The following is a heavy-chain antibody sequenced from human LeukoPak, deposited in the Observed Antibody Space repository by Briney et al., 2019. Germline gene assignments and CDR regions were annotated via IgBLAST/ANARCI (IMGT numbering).Heavy chain of an antibody. CDR2: TSGSGSNT. V-gene: IGHV3-23*01. CDR1: GLTFSRFA. D-gene: IGHD3-16*01. CDR3: AKEAPYDYVCHGNYFDN. Sequence: GGSLSLSSAASGLTFSRFAMRWVRQAPGGGLEWVSVTSGSGSNTYYADSVEGRFTISRDNSKNTLYLQMKSLRAEDTAVYYSAKEAPYDYVCHGNYFDNWGQGTLVTVSS. J-gene: IGHJ4*02.